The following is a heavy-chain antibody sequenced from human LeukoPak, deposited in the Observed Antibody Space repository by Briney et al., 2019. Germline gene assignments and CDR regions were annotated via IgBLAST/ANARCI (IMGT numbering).Heavy chain of an antibody. CDR2: ISGSGGST. Sequence: GGSLRLSCAASGFTFSSYGMSWVRQAPGKGLEWVSAISGSGGSTYYADSVKGRFAISRENTKNTLYLQMNTLKADDTSLYYCTKDRPGYYFDYEGQGTLTTVS. CDR1: GFTFSSYG. D-gene: IGHD1-14*01. J-gene: IGHJ4*02. V-gene: IGHV3-23*01. CDR3: TKDRPGYYFDY.